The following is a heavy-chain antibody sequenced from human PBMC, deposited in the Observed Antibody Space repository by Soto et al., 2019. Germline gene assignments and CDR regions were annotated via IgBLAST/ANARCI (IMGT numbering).Heavy chain of an antibody. D-gene: IGHD1-26*01. V-gene: IGHV3-23*01. CDR1: GFPFSTSA. CDR3: AKYSGCYPVYNGLSL. Sequence: EVQLLESGGGLVQPGGSLRLSCAASGFPFSTSAMNWVRQAPGKGLEWVSIISGSSDAAYYAESVKGRFASSRDNSKNTLYLQMNSLIAEDTAVYYCAKYSGCYPVYNGLSLWGQGTKVTVS. CDR2: ISGSSDAA. J-gene: IGHJ6*02.